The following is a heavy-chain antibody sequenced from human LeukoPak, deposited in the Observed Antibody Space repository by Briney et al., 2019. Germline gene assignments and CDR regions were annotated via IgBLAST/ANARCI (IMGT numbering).Heavy chain of an antibody. V-gene: IGHV3-7*03. Sequence: PGGSLRLSCAASGFSISDYWMSWVRQAPGKGLEWVANIKEDGSEKYYVDSVKGRFTISRDSAKNSLYLQMNSLRVEDTAVYYCARDHNYGSDYWGQGTLVTVSS. CDR2: IKEDGSEK. D-gene: IGHD5-18*01. J-gene: IGHJ4*02. CDR3: ARDHNYGSDY. CDR1: GFSISDYW.